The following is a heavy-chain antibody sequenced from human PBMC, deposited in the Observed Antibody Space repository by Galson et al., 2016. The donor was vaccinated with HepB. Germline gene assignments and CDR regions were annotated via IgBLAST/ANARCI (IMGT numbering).Heavy chain of an antibody. CDR3: AREVWGRKAFDL. V-gene: IGHV4-39*07. Sequence: EPLSLTCNVSGVSISGSNYYWGWIRQPPGRGLEWIGSIYYSGSTNYNPSLQSRVTMSVDTSTNQFSLQLNSVTAADTAVYFCAREVWGRKAFDLWGQGTLVTVAS. CDR2: IYYSGST. D-gene: IGHD3-16*01. J-gene: IGHJ3*01. CDR1: GVSISGSNYY.